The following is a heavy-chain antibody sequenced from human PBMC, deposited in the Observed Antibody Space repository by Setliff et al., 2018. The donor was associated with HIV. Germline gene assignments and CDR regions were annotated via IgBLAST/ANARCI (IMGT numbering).Heavy chain of an antibody. J-gene: IGHJ4*02. CDR3: ARWYGFHSSSSVLGF. V-gene: IGHV1-8*02. CDR2: VNPNRGNT. CDR1: GYTFMNHD. D-gene: IGHD6-6*01. Sequence: ASVKVSCKASGYTFMNHDLSWVRQAPGQGLEWMGWVNPNRGNTGFAQKFQGRLTMTRDTSKSTVYMELSSLRSEDTAVYYCARWYGFHSSSSVLGFWGQGTLVTVSS.